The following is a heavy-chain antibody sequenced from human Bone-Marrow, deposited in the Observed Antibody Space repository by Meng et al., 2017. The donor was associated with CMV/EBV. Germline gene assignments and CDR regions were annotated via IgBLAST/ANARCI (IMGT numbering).Heavy chain of an antibody. CDR2: ISSSGSYI. J-gene: IGHJ4*02. Sequence: GGSLRLSCAASGFTFSNYNMNWVRQAPGKWLEWVSSISSSGSYIYYADSVKGRFTISRDNAKNSLYLQMNSLRAEDTAVYFCARDYSSSWYKGRGYFDYWGQGTLVTVSS. CDR3: ARDYSSSWYKGRGYFDY. V-gene: IGHV3-21*01. CDR1: GFTFSNYN. D-gene: IGHD6-13*01.